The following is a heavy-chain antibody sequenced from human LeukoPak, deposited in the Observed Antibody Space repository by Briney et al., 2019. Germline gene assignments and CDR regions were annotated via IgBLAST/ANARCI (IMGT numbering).Heavy chain of an antibody. CDR2: ISGSGGRT. CDR1: EFTFSSYA. CDR3: AKAAQVAGRPNLGGHFDY. J-gene: IGHJ4*02. D-gene: IGHD6-6*01. Sequence: GGSLRLSCAASEFTFSSYAMSWVRQAPGKGLEWVSAISGSGGRTYYAESVKGRFTISRDNNENTLYLQMNSLRAEDTAVYYCAKAAQVAGRPNLGGHFDYWGQGTLVAVSS. V-gene: IGHV3-23*01.